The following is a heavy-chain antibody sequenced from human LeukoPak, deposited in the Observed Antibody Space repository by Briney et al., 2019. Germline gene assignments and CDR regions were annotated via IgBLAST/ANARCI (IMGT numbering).Heavy chain of an antibody. CDR2: INHSGST. J-gene: IGHJ4*02. CDR3: ARSGYSYGYRFDY. V-gene: IGHV4-34*01. Sequence: SETLSLTCAVYGGSFSGYYWSWIRQPPGKGLEWIGEINHSGSTNYNPSLKSRVTISVDTSKNQFSLKLSCVTAADTAVYYCARSGYSYGYRFDYWGQGTLVTVSS. D-gene: IGHD5-18*01. CDR1: GGSFSGYY.